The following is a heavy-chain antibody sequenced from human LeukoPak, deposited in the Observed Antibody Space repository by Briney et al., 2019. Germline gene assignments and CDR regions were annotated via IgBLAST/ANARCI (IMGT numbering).Heavy chain of an antibody. J-gene: IGHJ5*02. CDR3: ARAPVATWFDP. CDR1: GFTFSSYW. V-gene: IGHV3-74*01. D-gene: IGHD2-2*01. CDR2: INSDGSST. Sequence: GGSLRLSCAASGFTFSSYWMYWVRRAPGKGLVWVSHINSDGSSTSHADSVKGRFTISRDNAKNTLYLQMNSLRAEDTAVYYCARAPVATWFDPWGQGTLVTVSS.